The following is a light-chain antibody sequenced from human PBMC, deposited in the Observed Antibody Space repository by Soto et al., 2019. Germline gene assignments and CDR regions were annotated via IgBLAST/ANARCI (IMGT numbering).Light chain of an antibody. CDR3: QQSYSTLSIT. CDR1: ESIARH. CDR2: AAS. V-gene: IGKV1-39*01. Sequence: DIQMTQSPSSLSASVGDRVTITCRASESIARHLNWYQQKPGKAPKLLIYAASSLQNGVPSRFRGGGSGTDFTLPISNLQPEDFATYYCQQSYSTLSITVGQGTRLEIK. J-gene: IGKJ5*01.